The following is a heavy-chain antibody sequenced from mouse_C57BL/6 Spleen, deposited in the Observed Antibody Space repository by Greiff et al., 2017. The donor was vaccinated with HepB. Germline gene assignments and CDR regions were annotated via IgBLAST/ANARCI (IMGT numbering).Heavy chain of an antibody. Sequence: EVHLVESGGDLVKPGGSLKLSCAASGFTFSSYGMSWVRQTPDKRLEWVATISSGGSYTYYPDSVKGRFTISRDKAKNTLYLQMSSLKSEDTAMYYCARHSDDDPWFAYWGQGTLVTVSA. D-gene: IGHD2-4*01. CDR2: ISSGGSYT. CDR1: GFTFSSYG. V-gene: IGHV5-6*01. J-gene: IGHJ3*01. CDR3: ARHSDDDPWFAY.